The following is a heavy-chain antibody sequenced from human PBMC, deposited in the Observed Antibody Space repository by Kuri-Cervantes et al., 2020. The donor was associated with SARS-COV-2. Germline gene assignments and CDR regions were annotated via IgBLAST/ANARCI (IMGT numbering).Heavy chain of an antibody. Sequence: GESLKISCAASGFTFSSYAMSWVRQAPGKGLEWVSAISGSGGSTYYADSVKGRFTISRDNSKNTLYLQMNSLRAEDTAVYYCAKAGSFDWLSIGPYYYMDVWGKGNRV. CDR2: ISGSGGST. V-gene: IGHV3-23*01. CDR1: GFTFSSYA. J-gene: IGHJ6*03. CDR3: AKAGSFDWLSIGPYYYMDV. D-gene: IGHD3-9*01.